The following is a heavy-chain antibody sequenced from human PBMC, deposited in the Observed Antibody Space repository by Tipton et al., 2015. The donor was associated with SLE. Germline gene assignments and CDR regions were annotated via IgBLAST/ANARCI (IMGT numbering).Heavy chain of an antibody. CDR3: ARINWSGSGLYYRLRDY. Sequence: TLSLTCVVSGGSFSGYYWSWIRQPPGNGLEWIGEINHSGSTNYNPSLKSRVTMSEDTAENHFFLNLSSVTAADTAVYYCARINWSGSGLYYRLRDYWGQGTLVTVSS. D-gene: IGHD3-10*01. CDR2: INHSGST. CDR1: GGSFSGYY. V-gene: IGHV4-34*01. J-gene: IGHJ4*02.